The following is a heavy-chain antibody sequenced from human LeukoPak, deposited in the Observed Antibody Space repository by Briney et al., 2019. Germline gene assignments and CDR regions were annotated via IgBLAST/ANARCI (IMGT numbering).Heavy chain of an antibody. CDR3: ASSLSFYYFDY. J-gene: IGHJ4*02. Sequence: SVKVSCKASGDTFSGYAISWVRQAPGQGLEWMGGIIPIFGTANYAQKFQGRVTITTDESTSTAYMELSSLRSEDTAVYYCASSLSFYYFDYWGQGTLVTVSS. CDR1: GDTFSGYA. V-gene: IGHV1-69*05. CDR2: IIPIFGTA.